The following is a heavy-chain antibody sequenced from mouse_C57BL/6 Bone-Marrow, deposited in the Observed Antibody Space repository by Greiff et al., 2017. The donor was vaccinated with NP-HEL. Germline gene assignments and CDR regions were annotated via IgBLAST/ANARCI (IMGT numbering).Heavy chain of an antibody. CDR1: GYAFTNYL. Sequence: QLQSGAELVRPGTSVKVSCKASGYAFTNYLIEWVKQRPGQGLEWIGVINPGSGGTNYNEKFKGKATLTADKSSSTAYMQLSSLTSEDSAVYFCARWGYLYAMDYWGQGTSVTVSS. V-gene: IGHV1-54*01. D-gene: IGHD2-2*01. CDR3: ARWGYLYAMDY. J-gene: IGHJ4*01. CDR2: INPGSGGT.